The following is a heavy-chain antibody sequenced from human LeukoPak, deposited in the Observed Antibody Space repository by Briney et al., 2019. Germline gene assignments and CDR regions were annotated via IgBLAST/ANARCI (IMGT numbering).Heavy chain of an antibody. V-gene: IGHV3-74*01. CDR2: INSDGSST. Sequence: GGSLRLSCAASGFTFSSYWMHWVRQAPGKGLVWVSRINSDGSSTSYADSVKGQFTISRDNAKNTLYLQMNSLRAEDTAVYYCARGWSVGAFWFWGQGTLVTVSS. CDR1: GFTFSSYW. J-gene: IGHJ4*02. D-gene: IGHD1-26*01. CDR3: ARGWSVGAFWF.